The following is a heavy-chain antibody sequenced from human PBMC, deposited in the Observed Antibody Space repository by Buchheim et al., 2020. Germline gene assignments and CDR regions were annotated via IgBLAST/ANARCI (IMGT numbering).Heavy chain of an antibody. CDR1: GYTFTSYD. CDR2: MNPNSGNT. D-gene: IGHD6-6*01. V-gene: IGHV1-8*01. CDR3: ASVALPIAARRPVYYYYGMDV. J-gene: IGHJ6*02. Sequence: QVQLVQSGAEVKKPGASVKVSCKASGYTFTSYDINWVRQATGQGLEWMGWMNPNSGNTGYAQKFQGRVTMTRNTSISTAYMELSSLRSEDTAVYYCASVALPIAARRPVYYYYGMDVWGQGTT.